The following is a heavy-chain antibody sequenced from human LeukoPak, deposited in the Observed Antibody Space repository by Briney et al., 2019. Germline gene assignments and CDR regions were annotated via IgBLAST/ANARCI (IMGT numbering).Heavy chain of an antibody. CDR2: ISPDGSST. CDR1: GFSFSSYW. D-gene: IGHD2/OR15-2a*01. Sequence: GGSLRLSCAASGFSFSSYWMHWVRQAPGKGLVWVARISPDGSSTLSADSVRGRFTISRDNADNTLYLQLNSLRAEDTAVYYCARVSFCPRCHFDYWGQGTLVTVSS. V-gene: IGHV3-74*03. CDR3: ARVSFCPRCHFDY. J-gene: IGHJ4*02.